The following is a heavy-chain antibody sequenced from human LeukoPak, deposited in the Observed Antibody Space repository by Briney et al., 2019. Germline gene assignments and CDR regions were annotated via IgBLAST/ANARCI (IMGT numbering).Heavy chain of an antibody. J-gene: IGHJ4*02. CDR3: ARRTIFGGYFDY. V-gene: IGHV4-39*01. CDR1: GGSISGSSYY. Sequence: SETLSLTCTVSGGSISGSSYYWGWIRQPPGKGLEWIGSIYYSGSTYYNPSLKSRVTISVDTSKNQFSLKLSSVTAADTAVYYCARRTIFGGYFDYWGQGTLVTVSS. CDR2: IYYSGST. D-gene: IGHD3-3*01.